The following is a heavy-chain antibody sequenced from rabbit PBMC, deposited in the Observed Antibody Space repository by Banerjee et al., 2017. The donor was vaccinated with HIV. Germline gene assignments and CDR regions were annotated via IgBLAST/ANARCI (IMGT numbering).Heavy chain of an antibody. Sequence: QEQLVESGGGLVQPGGSLKLSCKASGFDFSSYGVSWVRQAPGKGLEWIGYIDPVFGSTYYASWVNGRFTISSHNTQNTLYLQLNSLTAADTATYFCARFNTYGYAGYVYVGHDGFDPWGPGTLVTV. V-gene: IGHV1S47*01. CDR3: ARFNTYGYAGYVYVGHDGFDP. CDR1: GFDFSSYG. CDR2: IDPVFGST. J-gene: IGHJ2*01. D-gene: IGHD6-1*01.